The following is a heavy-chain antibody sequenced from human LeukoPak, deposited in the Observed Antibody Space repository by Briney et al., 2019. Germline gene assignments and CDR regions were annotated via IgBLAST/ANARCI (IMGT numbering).Heavy chain of an antibody. D-gene: IGHD3/OR15-3a*01. V-gene: IGHV4-34*01. CDR1: GGSFSGYY. CDR2: INHSGST. CDR3: ARASVSDPGLDY. Sequence: SETLSLTCAVYGGSFSGYYWSWIRQPPGKGLEWIWEINHSGSTNYNPSLKSRVTISVDTSKNQFSLKLSSVTAADTAVYYCARASVSDPGLDYWGQGTLVTVSS. J-gene: IGHJ4*02.